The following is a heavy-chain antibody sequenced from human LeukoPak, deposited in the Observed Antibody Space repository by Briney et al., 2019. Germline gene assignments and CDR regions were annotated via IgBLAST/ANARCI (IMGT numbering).Heavy chain of an antibody. J-gene: IGHJ4*02. Sequence: PGGSLRLSCAASGFTVSSNYMTWVRQAPGQGLEWVSVIYFGGTTYYADSVKGRLTISRDNSKNTLYLQMNSLRAEDTAVYYCAKDAPTVLILFDYWGQGTLVTVSS. D-gene: IGHD4-23*01. CDR2: IYFGGTT. CDR1: GFTVSSNY. V-gene: IGHV3-53*01. CDR3: AKDAPTVLILFDY.